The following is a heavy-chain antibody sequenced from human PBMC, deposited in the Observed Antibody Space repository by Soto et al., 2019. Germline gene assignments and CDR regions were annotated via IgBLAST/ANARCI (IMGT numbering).Heavy chain of an antibody. CDR2: IYHSEKT. D-gene: IGHD3-3*01. CDR1: GGSISSGYYS. J-gene: IGHJ4*02. CDR3: ARGYDFWSGTPGY. Sequence: SETLSLTCAGSGGSISSGYYSWSWIRQPPGKGLEWIGYIYHSEKTYYNPSLKSRVTISVDGSKNQFSLKLNSVTAADTAVYFCARGYDFWSGTPGYWGKGTLVTVS. V-gene: IGHV4-30-2*01.